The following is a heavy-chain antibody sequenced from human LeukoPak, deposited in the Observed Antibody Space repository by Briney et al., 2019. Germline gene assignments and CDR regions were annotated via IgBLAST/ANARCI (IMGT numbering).Heavy chain of an antibody. J-gene: IGHJ4*02. CDR2: ISGSGGST. CDR3: AKGMVRGRGSVRAYYFDY. CDR1: GFTFSSYA. V-gene: IGHV3-23*01. Sequence: HPGGSLRLSCAAPGFTFSSYAMSWVRQAPGKGLEWVSAISGSGGSTYYADSVKGRFTISRDNSKNTLYLQMNSLRAEDTAVYYCAKGMVRGRGSVRAYYFDYWGQGTLVTVSS. D-gene: IGHD3-10*01.